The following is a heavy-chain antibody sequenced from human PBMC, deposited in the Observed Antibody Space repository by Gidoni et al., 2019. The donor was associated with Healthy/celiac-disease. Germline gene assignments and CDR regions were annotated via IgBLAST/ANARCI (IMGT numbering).Heavy chain of an antibody. Sequence: QITLKESGPTLVKPTQTLTLTCPFSGFSLSTSGVGVGWIRQPPGKALEWLALIYWDDDKRYSPSLKSRLTITKDTSKNQVVLTMTNMDPVDTATYYCAHRPAYCSGGSCYSEWFDPWGQGTLVTVSS. CDR3: AHRPAYCSGGSCYSEWFDP. CDR2: IYWDDDK. V-gene: IGHV2-5*02. D-gene: IGHD2-15*01. J-gene: IGHJ5*02. CDR1: GFSLSTSGVG.